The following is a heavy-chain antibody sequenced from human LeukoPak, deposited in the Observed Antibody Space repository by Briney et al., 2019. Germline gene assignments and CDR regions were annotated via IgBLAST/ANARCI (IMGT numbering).Heavy chain of an antibody. D-gene: IGHD2-15*01. Sequence: GRSLRLSCAASGFTFSSYGMHWVRQAPGKGLEWVAVIWYDGSNKYYADSVKGRFTISRDNSKNALYPQMNSLRAEDTAVYYCAKDLGSGKSYYYYMDVWGKGTTVTVSS. J-gene: IGHJ6*03. CDR1: GFTFSSYG. CDR2: IWYDGSNK. V-gene: IGHV3-33*06. CDR3: AKDLGSGKSYYYYMDV.